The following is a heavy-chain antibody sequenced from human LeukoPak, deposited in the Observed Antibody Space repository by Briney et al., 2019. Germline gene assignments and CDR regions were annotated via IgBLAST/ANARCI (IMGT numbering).Heavy chain of an antibody. CDR2: IKQDGSEK. CDR3: AREGAGDYYDSSGFLIDAFDI. Sequence: GGSLRLSCAASGFTFSSYWMSWVRQAPGKGLEWVANIKQDGSEKYYVDSVKGRFTISRDNAKNSLYLQMNSLRAEDTAVYYCAREGAGDYYDSSGFLIDAFDIWGQGTMVTVSS. CDR1: GFTFSSYW. J-gene: IGHJ3*02. D-gene: IGHD3-22*01. V-gene: IGHV3-7*01.